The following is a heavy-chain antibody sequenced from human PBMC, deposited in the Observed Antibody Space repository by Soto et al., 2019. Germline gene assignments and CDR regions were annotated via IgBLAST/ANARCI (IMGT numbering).Heavy chain of an antibody. CDR3: ARWLQPYGMDV. V-gene: IGHV5-51*01. D-gene: IGHD5-12*01. CDR1: GCSFTSYC. CDR2: IYPGDSDT. Sequence: GVPIKISCKGSGCSFTSYCMGWVRQMPGKGLEWMGIIYPGDSDTRYSPSFQGQVTISADKSISTAYLQWSSLKASDTAMYYCARWLQPYGMDVWGQGTTVTVS. J-gene: IGHJ6*02.